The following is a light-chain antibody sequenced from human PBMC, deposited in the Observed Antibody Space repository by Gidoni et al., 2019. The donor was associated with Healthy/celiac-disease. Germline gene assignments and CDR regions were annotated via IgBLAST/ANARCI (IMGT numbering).Light chain of an antibody. Sequence: DIQMNQSPSSLSASVGDRVTITCRARQGMSSYLNWYQQKPGKAPKLLSYAAASFQSGVPSRFSGSGSGTDFTLTISSLQPEDFATYYCQQSYSTPWTFGQXTKVEIK. CDR1: QGMSSY. V-gene: IGKV1-39*01. CDR2: AAA. CDR3: QQSYSTPWT. J-gene: IGKJ1*01.